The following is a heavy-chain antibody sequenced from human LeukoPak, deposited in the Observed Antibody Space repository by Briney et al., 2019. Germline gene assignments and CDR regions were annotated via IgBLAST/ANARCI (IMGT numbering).Heavy chain of an antibody. CDR2: INHSGST. Sequence: PSETLSLTCTVSGGSISSGSYYWSWIRQPAGKGLEWIGEINHSGSTNYNPSLKSRVTISVDTSKNQFSLKLSSVTAADTAVYYCASLSADSSGYYKNNWFDPWGQGTLVTVSS. J-gene: IGHJ5*02. CDR3: ASLSADSSGYYKNNWFDP. D-gene: IGHD3-22*01. V-gene: IGHV4-61*10. CDR1: GGSISSGSYY.